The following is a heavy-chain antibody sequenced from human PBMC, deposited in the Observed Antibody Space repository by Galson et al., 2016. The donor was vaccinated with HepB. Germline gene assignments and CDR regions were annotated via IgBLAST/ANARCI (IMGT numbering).Heavy chain of an antibody. D-gene: IGHD1-26*01. CDR3: ARAKSGSYREDAFDI. CDR1: GGSFGNYY. Sequence: LSLTCAVSGGSFGNYYWSWIRQSPAKGLEWIGYIYYSGSTYYNPSLKSRLTIAVDTSKNQFSLKLSSVTAADTAVYYCARAKSGSYREDAFDIWGQGTMVSVSS. J-gene: IGHJ3*02. V-gene: IGHV4-31*11. CDR2: IYYSGST.